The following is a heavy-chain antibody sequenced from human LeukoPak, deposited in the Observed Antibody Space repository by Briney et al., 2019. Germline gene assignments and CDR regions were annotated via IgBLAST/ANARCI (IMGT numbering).Heavy chain of an antibody. V-gene: IGHV1-2*06. CDR2: INPNSGGT. Sequence: ASVTVSCKASGYTFTGYYMHWVRQAPGQGLEWMGRINPNSGGTNYAQKFQGRVTMTRDTSISTAYMELSRLRSDDTAVYYCARESHVYGGNSFDYWGQGTLVTVSS. J-gene: IGHJ4*02. CDR1: GYTFTGYY. CDR3: ARESHVYGGNSFDY. D-gene: IGHD4-23*01.